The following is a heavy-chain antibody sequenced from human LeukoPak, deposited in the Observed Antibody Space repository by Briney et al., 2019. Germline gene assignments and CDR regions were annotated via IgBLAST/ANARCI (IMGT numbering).Heavy chain of an antibody. Sequence: ASVKVSCKASDYTFTSNGVSWVRQAPGQGLEWIGWINPNTGDTNYAPKFQGRVTMIKDTSTNSAYMELNKLTSDDTAVYYCGRGNKSFDPWGQGTLVTVSS. V-gene: IGHV1-18*01. J-gene: IGHJ5*02. CDR1: DYTFTSNG. CDR2: INPNTGDT. CDR3: GRGNKSFDP.